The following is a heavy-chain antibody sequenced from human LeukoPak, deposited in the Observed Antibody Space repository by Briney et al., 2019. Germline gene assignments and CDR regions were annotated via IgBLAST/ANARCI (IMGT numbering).Heavy chain of an antibody. Sequence: GGSLRLSCAASGFTFNKYAMTWVRQAPGKGLEWVSVISANGHNTYYVDSVKGRFTISRDNFKNMMYLQMDSLRVEDTAVYYCALRTDYWGQGILVSVSS. CDR2: ISANGHNT. CDR3: ALRTDY. J-gene: IGHJ4*01. CDR1: GFTFNKYA. V-gene: IGHV3-23*01.